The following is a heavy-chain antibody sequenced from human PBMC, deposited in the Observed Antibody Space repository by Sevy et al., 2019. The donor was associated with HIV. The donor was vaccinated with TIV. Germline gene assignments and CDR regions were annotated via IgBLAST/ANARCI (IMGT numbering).Heavy chain of an antibody. V-gene: IGHV4-4*07. CDR3: AREGGASSAWFENWFGP. CDR1: GGSITSYS. Sequence: SETLSLTCTVSGGSITSYSWSWIRQPAGKGLEWLGRIYSNGNSNYNPSPKSRVTMSVDTSKNQFSLKLTSVNAADTAGYFCAREGGASSAWFENWFGPWGQGTLVTVSS. D-gene: IGHD6-19*01. J-gene: IGHJ5*02. CDR2: IYSNGNS.